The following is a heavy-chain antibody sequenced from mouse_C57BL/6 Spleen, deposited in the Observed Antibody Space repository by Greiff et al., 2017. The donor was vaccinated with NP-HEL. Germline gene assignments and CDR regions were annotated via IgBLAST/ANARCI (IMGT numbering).Heavy chain of an antibody. CDR3: ARLIYYYGSSYDYAMDY. CDR2: IYPGDGDT. Sequence: VHLVESGPELVKPGASVKISCKASGYAFSSSWMNWVKQRPGKGLEWIGRIYPGDGDTNYNGKFKGKATLTADKSSSTAYMQLSSLTSEDSAVYFCARLIYYYGSSYDYAMDYWGQGTSVTVSS. CDR1: GYAFSSSW. V-gene: IGHV1-82*01. J-gene: IGHJ4*01. D-gene: IGHD1-1*01.